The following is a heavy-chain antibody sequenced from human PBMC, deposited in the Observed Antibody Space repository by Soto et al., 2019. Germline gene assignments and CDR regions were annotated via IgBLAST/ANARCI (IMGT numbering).Heavy chain of an antibody. CDR2: ISAYNGNT. Sequence: QVQLVQSGAEVKKPGASVKVSCKASGYTFTSYGISWVRQAPGQGLEWMGWISAYNGNTNYAQKLQGRVTMTTETSTSTAYMELRSLRSDDTAVYYCARDITGNWNYWGFQHWGQGTLVTVSS. CDR1: GYTFTSYG. CDR3: ARDITGNWNYWGFQH. D-gene: IGHD1-7*01. V-gene: IGHV1-18*01. J-gene: IGHJ1*01.